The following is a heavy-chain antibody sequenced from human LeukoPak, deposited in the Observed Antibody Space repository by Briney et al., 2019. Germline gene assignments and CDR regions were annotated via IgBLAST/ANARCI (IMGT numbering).Heavy chain of an antibody. CDR2: IYSGGST. V-gene: IGHV3-53*01. CDR1: GFTVSSNY. J-gene: IGHJ3*02. Sequence: GGSLRLSCAASGFTVSSNYMSWVRQAPGKGLEWVSVIYSGGSTYYADSVKGRFTISRDNSKNTLYLQMNSLRAEDTAVYYCAREVGATTGAFDIWGQGTMVTVSS. D-gene: IGHD1-26*01. CDR3: AREVGATTGAFDI.